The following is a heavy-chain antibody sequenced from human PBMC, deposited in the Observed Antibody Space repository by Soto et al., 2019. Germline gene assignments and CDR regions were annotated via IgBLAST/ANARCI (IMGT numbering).Heavy chain of an antibody. CDR3: ASGLSGDKVDQ. Sequence: QVQLQESGPGLVKPSQTLSLTCTVSGGSISDGAYYWSWIRQPPGKGLEWIGHIYNSGNTYNNPSLRSRLTISLDTSKSQFSLNLNSVTAADTPVYYCASGLSGDKVDQWGQGTLVTVSS. D-gene: IGHD2-21*01. V-gene: IGHV4-30-4*01. J-gene: IGHJ4*02. CDR1: GGSISDGAYY. CDR2: IYNSGNT.